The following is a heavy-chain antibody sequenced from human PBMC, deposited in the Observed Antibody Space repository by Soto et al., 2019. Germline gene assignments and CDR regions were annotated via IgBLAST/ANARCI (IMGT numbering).Heavy chain of an antibody. CDR1: GFSLTTSGVG. CDR2: IYWNGIE. J-gene: IGHJ4*02. Sequence: QITLKESGPTLVKPTQTLTLTCTFSGFSLTTSGVGVTWIRQPPGKALEWLGLIYWNGIERYSPSLKSRLSLTKDTSKDQVVLTMTDVGPVDTATYYCAHTRVPDTLDYWGPGTRFTVAS. CDR3: AHTRVPDTLDY. D-gene: IGHD2-2*01. V-gene: IGHV2-5*01.